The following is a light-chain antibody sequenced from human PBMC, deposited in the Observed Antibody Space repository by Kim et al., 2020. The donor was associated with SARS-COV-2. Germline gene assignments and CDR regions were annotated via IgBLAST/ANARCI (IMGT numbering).Light chain of an antibody. CDR2: WAS. J-gene: IGKJ1*01. Sequence: DIVMTQSPDSLAVSLGERATIKCKSSQSVVYSSNNKNFLAWYQQRPGQSPKLLIYWASTRESGVPDRFSGSGSGTDFTLTISSLQAEDVAVYYCQQHFSTPSTFGQGTKVDIK. CDR1: QSVVYSSNNKNF. V-gene: IGKV4-1*01. CDR3: QQHFSTPST.